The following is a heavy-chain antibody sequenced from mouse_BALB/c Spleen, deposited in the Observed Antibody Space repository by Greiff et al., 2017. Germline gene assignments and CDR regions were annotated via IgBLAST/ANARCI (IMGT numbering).Heavy chain of an antibody. CDR1: GFSLTSYG. Sequence: VKVVESGPGLVAPSQSLSITCTVSGFSLTSYGVHWVRQPPGKGLEWLGVIWAGGSTNYNSALMSRLSISKDNSKSQVFLKMNSLQTDDTAMYYCAKPYGSSYAMDYWGQGTSVTVSS. J-gene: IGHJ4*01. V-gene: IGHV2-9*02. CDR3: AKPYGSSYAMDY. D-gene: IGHD1-1*01. CDR2: IWAGGST.